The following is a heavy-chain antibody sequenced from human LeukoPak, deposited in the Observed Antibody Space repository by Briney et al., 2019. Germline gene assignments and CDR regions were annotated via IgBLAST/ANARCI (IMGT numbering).Heavy chain of an antibody. J-gene: IGHJ1*01. V-gene: IGHV1-69*13. CDR1: GGTFSSYA. CDR2: IIPIFGTA. D-gene: IGHD6-13*01. CDR3: ARESKQLVPAEYFQH. Sequence: GASVKVSCKASGGTFSSYAISWVRQAPGQGLEWMGGIIPIFGTANYAQKFQGRVTITADESTSTAYMELSSLRSEDTAVYYCARESKQLVPAEYFQHWGQGTLVTVS.